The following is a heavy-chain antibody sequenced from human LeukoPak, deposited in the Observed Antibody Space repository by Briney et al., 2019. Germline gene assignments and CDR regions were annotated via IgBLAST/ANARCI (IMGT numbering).Heavy chain of an antibody. Sequence: GGSLRLSWAASGFNFSNTCISWVRQAPGKGLEWVCPIKSKTDGGTTDYAAPVKGRFIISRDDSKNTLYMQMNSLKTEDIADYYCTTDGYSGYEGIYDSWGQGTLVTVSS. CDR3: TTDGYSGYEGIYDS. V-gene: IGHV3-15*01. CDR2: IKSKTDGGTT. J-gene: IGHJ4*02. CDR1: GFNFSNTC. D-gene: IGHD5-12*01.